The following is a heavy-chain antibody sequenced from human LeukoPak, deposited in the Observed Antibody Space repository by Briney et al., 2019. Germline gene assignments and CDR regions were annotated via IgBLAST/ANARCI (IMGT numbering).Heavy chain of an antibody. V-gene: IGHV1-2*02. Sequence: ASVKVSCKASGYTFTSYYMHWVRQAPGQGLEWMGWLNPNSGGTNYAQKFQGRVTMTRDTSISTAYMELSRLRSDDTAVYYCARTMVRGVNWFDPWGQGTLVTVSS. J-gene: IGHJ5*02. CDR3: ARTMVRGVNWFDP. CDR1: GYTFTSYY. CDR2: LNPNSGGT. D-gene: IGHD3-10*01.